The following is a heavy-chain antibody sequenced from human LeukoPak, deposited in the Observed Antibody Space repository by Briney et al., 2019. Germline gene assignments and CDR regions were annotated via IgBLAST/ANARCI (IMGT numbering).Heavy chain of an antibody. V-gene: IGHV4-38-2*01. CDR1: GYSITSGYY. J-gene: IGHJ4*02. CDR2: IFHSGKT. Sequence: SETLSLTCAVSGYSITSGYYWGWIRQSPEKGLESIGSIFHSGKTYYNLSLKSRVTISVDTSKNQFSLRLTSVTAADTAVYYCARGDIPDYWGQGTLVTVSS. CDR3: ARGDIPDY. D-gene: IGHD2-21*01.